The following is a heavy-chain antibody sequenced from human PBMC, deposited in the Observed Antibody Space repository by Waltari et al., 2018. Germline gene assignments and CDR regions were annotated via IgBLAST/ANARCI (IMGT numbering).Heavy chain of an antibody. D-gene: IGHD2-15*01. Sequence: VQLVESGGGLVQPGGSLRRSCEASGFTLRNYWMCWVRQVPGKGLVWVSTITSDGSRTRYADSVKGRFTISRDNAKNTLYLQTNSLRAEDTAVYYCASHRPGGYGMDVWGHGTTVTVSS. CDR2: ITSDGSRT. CDR3: ASHRPGGYGMDV. J-gene: IGHJ6*02. CDR1: GFTLRNYW. V-gene: IGHV3-74*01.